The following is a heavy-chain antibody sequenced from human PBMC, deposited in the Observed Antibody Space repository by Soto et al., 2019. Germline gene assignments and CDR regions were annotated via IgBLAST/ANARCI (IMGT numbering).Heavy chain of an antibody. Sequence: QVQLVQSGAEVKKPGSSVKVSCKASGGTFSSYAISWVRQAPGQGLEWMGGIIPIFGTANYAQKFQGRVTITADESTSTAYMELSSLRSEDTAVYYCARPYGTNGVCYRGSSGVYGMDVWGQGTTVTVSS. CDR2: IIPIFGTA. CDR3: ARPYGTNGVCYRGSSGVYGMDV. CDR1: GGTFSSYA. J-gene: IGHJ6*02. V-gene: IGHV1-69*01. D-gene: IGHD2-8*01.